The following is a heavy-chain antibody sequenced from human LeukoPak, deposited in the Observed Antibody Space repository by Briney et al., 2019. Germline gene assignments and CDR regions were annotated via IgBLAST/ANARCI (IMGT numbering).Heavy chain of an antibody. CDR1: GGSISSYY. CDR2: IYYSGST. D-gene: IGHD3-22*01. Sequence: SETLSLTCTVSGGSISSYYWSWIRQPPGKGLEWIGYIYYSGSTNYNPSLKSRVTISVDTSKNQFSLKLSSVTAADTAVYYCARHKATYYYDSSGYYSLGLFDYWGQGTLVTVSS. V-gene: IGHV4-59*08. J-gene: IGHJ4*02. CDR3: ARHKATYYYDSSGYYSLGLFDY.